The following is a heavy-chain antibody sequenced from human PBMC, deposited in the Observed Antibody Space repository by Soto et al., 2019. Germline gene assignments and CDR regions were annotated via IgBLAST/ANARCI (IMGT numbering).Heavy chain of an antibody. CDR1: GGSISSYY. V-gene: IGHV4-59*01. J-gene: IGHJ6*03. CDR2: IYYSGST. Sequence: PSETLSLTCTVSGGSISSYYWSWIRQPPGKGLEWIGYIYYSGSTNYNPSLKSRVTISVDTSKNQFSLKLSSVTAADTAVYYCARVVWDYYYYYMDVWGKGTTVTVSS. D-gene: IGHD6-6*01. CDR3: ARVVWDYYYYYMDV.